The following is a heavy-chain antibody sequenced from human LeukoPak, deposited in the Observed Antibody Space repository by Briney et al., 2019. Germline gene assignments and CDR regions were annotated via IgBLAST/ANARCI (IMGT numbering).Heavy chain of an antibody. V-gene: IGHV4-59*01. CDR2: IYYSGST. CDR3: ARASGYCSGGSCLRFDP. J-gene: IGHJ5*02. Sequence: SEALSLTCTVSGGSISSYYWSWIRQPPGKGLEWIGYIYYSGSTNYNPSLNSRVTISVDTSKNQFSLKLSSVTAADTAVYYCARASGYCSGGSCLRFDPWGQGTLVTVSS. CDR1: GGSISSYY. D-gene: IGHD2-15*01.